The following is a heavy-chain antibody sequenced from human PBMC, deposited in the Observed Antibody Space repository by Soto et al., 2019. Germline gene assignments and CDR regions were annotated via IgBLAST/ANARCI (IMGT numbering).Heavy chain of an antibody. CDR1: GYTFTGYY. Sequence: QVQLVQSGAEVKKPGASVKVSCKASGYTFTGYYMHWVRQAPGQGLEWMGWINPNSGGTNYAQKFQGWVTMTRDTYIHTXXMELSRLRSDDTAVYYCARVRSYSSGWSTLGYFDYWGQGTLVTVSS. D-gene: IGHD6-19*01. V-gene: IGHV1-2*04. CDR3: ARVRSYSSGWSTLGYFDY. CDR2: INPNSGGT. J-gene: IGHJ4*02.